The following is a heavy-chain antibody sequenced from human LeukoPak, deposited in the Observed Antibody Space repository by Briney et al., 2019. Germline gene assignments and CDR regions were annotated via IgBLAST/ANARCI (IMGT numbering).Heavy chain of an antibody. CDR1: GFIFSSYG. CDR2: IWYDGSNK. Sequence: PGRSLRLSCVASGFIFSSYGMHWVRQAPGKGLEWVAVIWYDGSNKYYADSVKGRFTISRDNSKNTLYLQMNSLRAEDTAVYYCARDSEPHQWLASDYWGQGTLVTVSS. J-gene: IGHJ4*02. V-gene: IGHV3-33*01. CDR3: ARDSEPHQWLASDY. D-gene: IGHD6-19*01.